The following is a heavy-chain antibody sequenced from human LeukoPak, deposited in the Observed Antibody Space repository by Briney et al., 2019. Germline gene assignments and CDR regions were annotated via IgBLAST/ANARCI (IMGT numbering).Heavy chain of an antibody. V-gene: IGHV3-23*01. CDR1: GLIFSSYG. D-gene: IGHD2-2*01. CDR2: ISGSGGRT. Sequence: GGCLRLSCAVSGLIFSSYGMSWVRQAPGKGLEWVSAISGSGGRTYYADSVQGRLTNSRDNYKNTLYLEVNGLRGEDRAVYYCARKRYCSSTSCSYFDYWGQGTLVTVSS. CDR3: ARKRYCSSTSCSYFDY. J-gene: IGHJ4*02.